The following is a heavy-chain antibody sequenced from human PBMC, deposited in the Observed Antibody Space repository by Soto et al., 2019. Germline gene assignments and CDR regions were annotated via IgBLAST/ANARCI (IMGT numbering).Heavy chain of an antibody. V-gene: IGHV3-30-3*01. CDR2: ISYDGSNK. J-gene: IGHJ5*02. Sequence: QVQLVESGGGVVQPGRSLRLSCAASGFTFSSYAMHWVRQAPGKGLEWVAVISYDGSNKYYADSVKGRFTISRDNSKNPLYLQMNSLRAEDTAVYYCARDRYDYVWGSWGGWFDPWGQGTLVTVSS. CDR1: GFTFSSYA. D-gene: IGHD3-16*01. CDR3: ARDRYDYVWGSWGGWFDP.